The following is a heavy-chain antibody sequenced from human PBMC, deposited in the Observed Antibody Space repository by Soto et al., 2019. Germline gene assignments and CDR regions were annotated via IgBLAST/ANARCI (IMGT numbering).Heavy chain of an antibody. Sequence: PGVSVRLSCAASGFTFSSYSMNWVRQAPGKGLEWVSSISSSSSYIYYADSVKGRFTISRDNAKNSLYLQMTSLRAEDTAVYYCARDGYSSSSGSYWGQGTLVTVSS. CDR1: GFTFSSYS. CDR3: ARDGYSSSSGSY. CDR2: ISSSSSYI. J-gene: IGHJ4*02. D-gene: IGHD6-6*01. V-gene: IGHV3-21*01.